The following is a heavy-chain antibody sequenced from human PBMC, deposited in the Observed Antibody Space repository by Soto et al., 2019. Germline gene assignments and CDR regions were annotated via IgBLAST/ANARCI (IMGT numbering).Heavy chain of an antibody. CDR2: ISADIVNP. J-gene: IGHJ4*02. CDR3: AREDRGQEY. D-gene: IGHD3-10*01. V-gene: IGHV1-18*04. CDR1: GYSFRTYG. Sequence: QVHLVQSGAEVKKPGASVTVSCKTSGYSFRTYGITWVRQAPGQGLEGMGWISADIVNPIYAQKVQGRVIMTTDTSPSTAYMEWRSLRFDDTAVYYCAREDRGQEYWGQGTLVIVSS.